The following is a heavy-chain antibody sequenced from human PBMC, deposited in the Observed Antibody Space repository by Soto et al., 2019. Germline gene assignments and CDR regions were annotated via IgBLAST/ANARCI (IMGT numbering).Heavy chain of an antibody. CDR3: ARDATELELGLRWFDP. CDR2: IIPIFGTA. D-gene: IGHD1-7*01. J-gene: IGHJ5*02. V-gene: IGHV1-69*01. CDR1: GGTFSSYA. Sequence: QVQLVQSGAEVKKPGSSVKVSCKASGGTFSSYAISWVRQAPGQGLEWMGGIIPIFGTANYAQKFQGRVTITADESTSTAYMELTSLRSEDTAVYYCARDATELELGLRWFDPWGQGTLVTVSS.